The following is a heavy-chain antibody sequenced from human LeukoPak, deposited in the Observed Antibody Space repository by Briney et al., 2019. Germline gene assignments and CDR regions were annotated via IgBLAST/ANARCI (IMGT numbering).Heavy chain of an antibody. CDR1: GGSISSGGYY. V-gene: IGHV4-31*03. J-gene: IGHJ5*02. Sequence: SETLSLTCTVSGGSISSGGYYWSWIRQHPGKGLEWIGYIYYSGSTYYNPSLKSRVTISVDTSRNQFSLKLSSVTAADTAVNYCARDYTIHSSSWYHWFDPWGQGTLVTVSS. CDR3: ARDYTIHSSSWYHWFDP. D-gene: IGHD6-13*01. CDR2: IYYSGST.